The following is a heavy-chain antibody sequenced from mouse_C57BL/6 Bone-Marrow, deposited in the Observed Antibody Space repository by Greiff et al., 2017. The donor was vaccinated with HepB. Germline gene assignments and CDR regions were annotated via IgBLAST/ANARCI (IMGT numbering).Heavy chain of an antibody. V-gene: IGHV1-81*01. CDR2: IYPRSGDT. Sequence: QVQLQQPGAELARPGASVKLSCKASGYTFTSYGISWVKQRTGRGLEWIGEIYPRSGDTYYNEKFKGKATLTADKSSSTAYMELRSLTSKDTAVYFCATIYYGYDVVYYYAMDYWGQGTSVTVSS. D-gene: IGHD2-2*01. J-gene: IGHJ4*01. CDR1: GYTFTSYG. CDR3: ATIYYGYDVVYYYAMDY.